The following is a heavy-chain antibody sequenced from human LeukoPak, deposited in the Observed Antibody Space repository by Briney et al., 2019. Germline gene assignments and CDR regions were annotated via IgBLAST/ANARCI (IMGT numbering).Heavy chain of an antibody. D-gene: IGHD4-17*01. V-gene: IGHV4-59*01. J-gene: IGHJ5*02. CDR1: GGSISSYY. CDR3: ARDRMTTIDP. Sequence: PSETLSLTCTVSGGSISSYYWSWIRQPPGKGLEWIGYIYYSGSTNYNPSLKSRVTISVDTSKNQFSLKLSSVTAADTAVYYCARDRMTTIDPWGQGTLVTVSS. CDR2: IYYSGST.